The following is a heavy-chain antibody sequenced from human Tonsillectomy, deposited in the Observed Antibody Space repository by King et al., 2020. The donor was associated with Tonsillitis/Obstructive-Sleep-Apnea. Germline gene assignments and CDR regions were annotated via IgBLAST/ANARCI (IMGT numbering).Heavy chain of an antibody. CDR3: ARATGIAAATIDYYYGMDV. CDR1: GFTFSSYA. V-gene: IGHV3-30*04. Sequence: QVQLVESGGGVVQPGRSLRLSCAASGFTFSSYAIHWVRQAPGKGLEWVAVISYDGSHKYYADSVRGRFTISRDNSKNTLYLQMNSLRAEDTAVYYCARATGIAAATIDYYYGMDVWGQGTTVTVSS. D-gene: IGHD6-13*01. J-gene: IGHJ6*02. CDR2: ISYDGSHK.